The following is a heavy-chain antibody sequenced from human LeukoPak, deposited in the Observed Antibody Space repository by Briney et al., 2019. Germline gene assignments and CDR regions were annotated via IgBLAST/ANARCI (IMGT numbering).Heavy chain of an antibody. CDR2: ISSDGTNK. Sequence: HPGGSLRLSCEASGFTFSNYGMHWVRQAPGKGLEFVAVISSDGTNKYYADSVKGRFTISRDNSKHTVYLQMNSLRAEDTAVYYCPKDRSFWTGSLPVGELDPWGQGTLVTVSS. D-gene: IGHD3/OR15-3a*01. CDR1: GFTFSNYG. CDR3: PKDRSFWTGSLPVGELDP. V-gene: IGHV3-30*18. J-gene: IGHJ5*02.